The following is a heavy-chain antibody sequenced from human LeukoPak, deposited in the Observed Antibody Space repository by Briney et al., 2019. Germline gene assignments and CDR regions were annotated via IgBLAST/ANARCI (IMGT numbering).Heavy chain of an antibody. CDR3: ARVMLNRFDP. J-gene: IGHJ5*02. V-gene: IGHV4-59*01. CDR1: GGSISSYY. Sequence: SETLSLTCTVSGGSISSYYWSWIRQPPGKGLEWIGYIYYSGSTNYNPSLKSRVIISVDTSKNQFSLKLSSVTAADTAVYYCARVMLNRFDPWAREPWSPSPQ. D-gene: IGHD3-16*01. CDR2: IYYSGST.